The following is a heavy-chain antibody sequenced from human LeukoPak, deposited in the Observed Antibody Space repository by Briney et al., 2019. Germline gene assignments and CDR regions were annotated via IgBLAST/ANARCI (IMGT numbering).Heavy chain of an antibody. CDR2: INPSVGST. CDR1: GYTFSNYY. CDR3: ARAYYYDTSGYYPGGDY. Sequence: GASVKVSCKASGYTFSNYYMYLVRQAPGQGLEWMGIINPSVGSTSYAQKFQGRVTLTRDTSTSTVYMELSSLRSEDTAVYYCARAYYYDTSGYYPGGDYWGQGTLVTVSS. J-gene: IGHJ4*02. D-gene: IGHD3-22*01. V-gene: IGHV1-46*01.